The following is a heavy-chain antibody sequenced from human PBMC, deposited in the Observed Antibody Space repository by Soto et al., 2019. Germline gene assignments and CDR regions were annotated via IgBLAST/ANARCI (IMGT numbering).Heavy chain of an antibody. D-gene: IGHD6-13*01. CDR3: ARELASYSSSWYFGWFDP. V-gene: IGHV6-1*01. J-gene: IGHJ5*02. CDR2: TYYRSKWYN. CDR1: GDSVSSNSAA. Sequence: KQSQTLSLTCAISGDSVSSNSAAWNWIRQSPSRGLEWLGRTYYRSKWYNDYAVSVKSRITINPDTSKNQFSLQLNSVTPEDTAVYYCARELASYSSSWYFGWFDPWGQGTLVTVSS.